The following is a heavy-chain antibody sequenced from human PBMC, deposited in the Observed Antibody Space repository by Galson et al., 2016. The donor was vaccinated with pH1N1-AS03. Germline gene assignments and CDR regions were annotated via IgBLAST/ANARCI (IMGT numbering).Heavy chain of an antibody. CDR3: AREPWGSTQGEY. D-gene: IGHD3-16*01. Sequence: SLRLSCAASGFTFSSHGMHWVRQTPGKGLEWVSVIYGGGDTFYADSVKGRFTISRDNSKNTVYLQMNSLRVEDTAAYYCAREPWGSTQGEYWGQGTLVTVSS. J-gene: IGHJ4*02. V-gene: IGHV3-NL1*01. CDR1: GFTFSSHG. CDR2: IYGGGDT.